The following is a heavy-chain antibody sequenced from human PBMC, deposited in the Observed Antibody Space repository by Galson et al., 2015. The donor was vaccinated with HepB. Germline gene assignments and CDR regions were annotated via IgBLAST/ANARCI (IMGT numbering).Heavy chain of an antibody. CDR2: ISTYNGNT. CDR1: GYTFTGHG. CDR3: TRDCRNTSCYNIC. V-gene: IGHV1-18*01. Sequence: SVKVSCKASGYTFTGHGISWVRQAPGQGLEWMGWISTYNGNTNYAQKHQGRVTMTTDTSTCIDYMELTSLRSDDTVVYYCTRDCRNTSCYNICWGQGTLVTVSS. J-gene: IGHJ4*01. D-gene: IGHD2-2*02.